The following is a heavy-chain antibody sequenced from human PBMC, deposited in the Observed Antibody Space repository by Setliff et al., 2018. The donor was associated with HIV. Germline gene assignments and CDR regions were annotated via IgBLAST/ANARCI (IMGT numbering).Heavy chain of an antibody. V-gene: IGHV4-61*02. CDR2: IHTSGAT. D-gene: IGHD2-15*01. Sequence: SETLSLTCTVSGGSISSENHYLTWIRQPAGKGLEWIGRIHTSGATKYSPSLKSRVTISIDTSENQVSLKLSSVTAADTAVYYCARAPLSGGSFGWFDPWGQGTLVTVSS. J-gene: IGHJ5*02. CDR1: GGSISSENHY. CDR3: ARAPLSGGSFGWFDP.